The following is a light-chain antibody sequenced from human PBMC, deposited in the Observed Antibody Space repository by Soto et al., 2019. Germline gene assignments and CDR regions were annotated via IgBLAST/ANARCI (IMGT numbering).Light chain of an antibody. CDR1: SSDVGGYNY. CDR3: SSYTSSSTLYV. Sequence: QSALTQPASVSGSPGQSITISCTGTSSDVGGYNYVSWYQQHPGKAPKLMIYDVSNRPSGVSNRFSGSKSGNTASLTISGLQAEDEAHYYCSSYTSSSTLYVLGTGTKVPVL. J-gene: IGLJ1*01. V-gene: IGLV2-14*01. CDR2: DVS.